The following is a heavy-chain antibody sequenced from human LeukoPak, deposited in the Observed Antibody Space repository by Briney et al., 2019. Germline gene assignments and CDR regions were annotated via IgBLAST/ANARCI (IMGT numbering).Heavy chain of an antibody. V-gene: IGHV3-30*18. CDR2: VSYDGGNK. J-gene: IGHJ4*02. Sequence: LSGRSLRLSCAASGFPFSSYGMHWVRQTPGKGLEWVAVVSYDGGNKFYADSVKGRFTISRDNSKNTLYLQMNSLRVEDTAVYYCTKEGYYGSGSFPDYWGQGTLVTVSS. CDR3: TKEGYYGSGSFPDY. D-gene: IGHD3-10*01. CDR1: GFPFSSYG.